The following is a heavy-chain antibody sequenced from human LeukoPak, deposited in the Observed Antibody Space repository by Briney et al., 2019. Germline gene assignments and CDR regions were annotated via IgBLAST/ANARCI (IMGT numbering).Heavy chain of an antibody. D-gene: IGHD4-11*01. V-gene: IGHV4-39*07. J-gene: IGHJ4*02. CDR1: GGSISSSSYY. CDR2: ISYSGYT. CDR3: AREASNLNDY. Sequence: SETLSLTCTVSGGSISSSSYYWGWIRQPPGKGLEWIGSISYSGYTYYNPSLKGRVTISVDTSKNQFSLKLSSVTAADTAVYYCAREASNLNDYWGQGTLVTVSS.